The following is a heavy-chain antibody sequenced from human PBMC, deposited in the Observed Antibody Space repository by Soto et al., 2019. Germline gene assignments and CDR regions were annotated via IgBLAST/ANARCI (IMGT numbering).Heavy chain of an antibody. CDR3: ARELVVVVAATTLAYGMDV. CDR2: IYTSGST. CDR1: GGSISSYY. V-gene: IGHV4-4*07. D-gene: IGHD2-15*01. Sequence: SETLSLTCTVSGGSISSYYWSWVRQPAGKGLEWIGRIYTSGSTNYNPSLKSRVTMSVDTSKNQFSLKLSSVTAADTAVYYCARELVVVVAATTLAYGMDVWGQGTTVTVSS. J-gene: IGHJ6*02.